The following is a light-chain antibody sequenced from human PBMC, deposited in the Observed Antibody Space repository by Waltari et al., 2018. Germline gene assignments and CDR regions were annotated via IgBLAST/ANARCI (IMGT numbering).Light chain of an antibody. Sequence: EIVLPQSPVTLSLSPGERATLSCRTSQRVSYALAWFQQKPGQAPTLLIYYTFTRAAGIPDRFSGSGAGTEFTLPINSLEPEDFAVYYCHQRYKLPFAFGPGTKVDV. CDR1: QRVSYA. J-gene: IGKJ3*01. CDR2: YTF. CDR3: HQRYKLPFA. V-gene: IGKV3-11*01.